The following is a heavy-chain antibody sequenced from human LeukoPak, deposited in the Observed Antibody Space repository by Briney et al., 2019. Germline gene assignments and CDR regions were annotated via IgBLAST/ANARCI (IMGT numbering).Heavy chain of an antibody. CDR3: ARDRYYYDSSGYPPGY. CDR1: GFTFSDYY. J-gene: IGHJ4*02. V-gene: IGHV3-11*01. D-gene: IGHD3-22*01. CDR2: VSSSGSTI. Sequence: GGSLTLSCAASGFTFSDYYMSWIRQAPGQGLEGVSYVSSSGSTIYYADSVKGRFTTSRDNAKNSLYLQMNSLRAEDTAVYYCARDRYYYDSSGYPPGYWGQGTLVTVSS.